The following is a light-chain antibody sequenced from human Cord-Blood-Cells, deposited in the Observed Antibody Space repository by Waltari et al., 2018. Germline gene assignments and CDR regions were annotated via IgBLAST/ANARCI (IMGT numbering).Light chain of an antibody. CDR3: CSYAGSSTFVV. Sequence: QPVLTQPASVSGSPGQSITISCTGTRSDVGSYTLVSRCQQHPGNAPKLMIYEVSKRPSGVSNRFSGSKSGNTASLTISGLQAEDEADYYCCSYAGSSTFVVFGGGTKLTVL. J-gene: IGLJ2*01. CDR1: RSDVGSYTL. CDR2: EVS. V-gene: IGLV2-23*02.